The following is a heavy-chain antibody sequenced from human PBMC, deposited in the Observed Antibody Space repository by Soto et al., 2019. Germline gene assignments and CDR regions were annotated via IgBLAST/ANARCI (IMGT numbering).Heavy chain of an antibody. J-gene: IGHJ4*02. Sequence: STYYADSVKGRFTISRDNSKNTLYLQMNSLRAEDTAVYYCARRGPGTYGDYWGQGTVVSVSS. CDR2: ST. D-gene: IGHD6-13*01. V-gene: IGHV3-23*01. CDR3: ARRGPGTYGDY.